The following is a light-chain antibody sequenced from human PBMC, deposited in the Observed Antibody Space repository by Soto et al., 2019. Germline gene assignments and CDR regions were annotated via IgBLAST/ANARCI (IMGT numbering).Light chain of an antibody. J-gene: IGKJ4*01. Sequence: EIVMTQSPATLSVTPGERVTLSCRASQSVSNKLAWYQQKPGQAPRLLLYGASTRATGVPARFSGGGSGTEFTLTIDSLRSEDFAVYFCQQYHAWPPGTFGGGTKVDI. CDR2: GAS. CDR3: QQYHAWPPGT. CDR1: QSVSNK. V-gene: IGKV3-15*01.